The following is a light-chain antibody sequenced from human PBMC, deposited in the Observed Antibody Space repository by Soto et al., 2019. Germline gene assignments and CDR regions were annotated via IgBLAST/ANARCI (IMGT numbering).Light chain of an antibody. CDR2: GAS. J-gene: IGKJ1*01. CDR1: QTIRSNY. V-gene: IGKV3-20*01. Sequence: ETVLTQSPATLSLSPGERATLSCRASQTIRSNYLAWYRQTPAQAPRLLIYGASNRATGIADRFSGSGSGTDFTLIISRLEPEDFALYYCQQYGSSPWTVGQGTKLEIK. CDR3: QQYGSSPWT.